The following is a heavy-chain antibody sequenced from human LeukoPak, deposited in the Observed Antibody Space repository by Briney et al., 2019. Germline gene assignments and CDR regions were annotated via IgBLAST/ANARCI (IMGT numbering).Heavy chain of an antibody. V-gene: IGHV3-23*01. Sequence: PGGSLRLSCAASGFTFSSYAMSWVRQAPGKGLEWVSAISGSGGSTYYADSVKGRFTISRDNSKNTLYLQMNSLRAEDTAVYYCAKATGARGPYDILPGYLRITDYWGQGTLVTVSS. CDR2: ISGSGGST. J-gene: IGHJ4*02. CDR3: AKATGARGPYDILPGYLRITDY. D-gene: IGHD3-9*01. CDR1: GFTFSSYA.